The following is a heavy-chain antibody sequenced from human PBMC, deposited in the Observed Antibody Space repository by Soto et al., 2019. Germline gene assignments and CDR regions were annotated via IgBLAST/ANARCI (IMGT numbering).Heavy chain of an antibody. V-gene: IGHV1-69*12. Sequence: QVQLVQSGAEVRQPASSVKVSCKTSGGTFSSYAISWVRQAPGQGLEWMGGIVPIVDTSTYAQKFQGRVTITADESTSTVSMEQSSLRSDDTAVYYCVTVVAIPGYPDNWGQGTLVTVSS. J-gene: IGHJ4*02. CDR2: IVPIVDTS. CDR3: VTVVAIPGYPDN. CDR1: GGTFSSYA. D-gene: IGHD5-12*01.